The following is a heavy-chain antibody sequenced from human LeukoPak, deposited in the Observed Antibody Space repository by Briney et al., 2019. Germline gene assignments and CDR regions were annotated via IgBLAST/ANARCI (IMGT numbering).Heavy chain of an antibody. CDR3: ARTYGDYGWYNWFDP. J-gene: IGHJ5*02. D-gene: IGHD4-17*01. CDR1: GGTFSSYA. CDR2: IIPIFGKA. V-gene: IGHV1-69*05. Sequence: SVKVSCKGSGGTFSSYAISWVRQAPGQGLEWMGGIIPIFGKANYAQKFQGRVTINTEEYKSTAYMEVSSLRSEDTAVYYCARTYGDYGWYNWFDPWGQGTLVTVSS.